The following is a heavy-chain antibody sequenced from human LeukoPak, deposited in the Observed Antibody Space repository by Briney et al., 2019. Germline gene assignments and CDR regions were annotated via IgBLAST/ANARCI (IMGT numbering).Heavy chain of an antibody. D-gene: IGHD1-14*01. V-gene: IGHV3-13*01. Sequence: GGSLRLSCAASGFTFSSYAMHWVRQTTGKGLEWVSAIGSAGYTYYADSVRGRFTITRDNAKQSLYLQMNSLRVEDTAVYHCVRQPDSARYGFDYWGRGTQVTVSS. CDR1: GFTFSSYA. CDR2: IGSAGYT. CDR3: VRQPDSARYGFDY. J-gene: IGHJ4*02.